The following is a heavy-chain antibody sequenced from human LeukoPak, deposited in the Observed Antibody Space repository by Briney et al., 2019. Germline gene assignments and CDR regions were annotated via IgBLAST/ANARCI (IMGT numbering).Heavy chain of an antibody. J-gene: IGHJ3*02. CDR3: ARGTYYYDSSGYPDAFDI. D-gene: IGHD3-22*01. Sequence: SETLSLTCTVSGGSISSYYWSWIRQPPGKGLEWIGYIYYSGSTNYNPSLKSRVTISVDTSKNQFSLKLSSVTAADTAVYYCARGTYYYDSSGYPDAFDIWGQGTMVTVSS. CDR1: GGSISSYY. CDR2: IYYSGST. V-gene: IGHV4-59*01.